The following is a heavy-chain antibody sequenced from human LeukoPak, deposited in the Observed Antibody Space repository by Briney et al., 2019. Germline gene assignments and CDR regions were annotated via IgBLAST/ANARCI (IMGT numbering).Heavy chain of an antibody. CDR1: GGSISSSSYY. Sequence: PSETLSLTCTVSGGSISSSSYYWGWIRQPPGKGLEWIGSIYYSGSTYYNPSLKSPVTISVDTSKNQFSLKLSSVTAADTAVYYCARDNPDYDYVWGSYRPIDHWGQGTLVTVSS. V-gene: IGHV4-39*07. CDR2: IYYSGST. D-gene: IGHD3-16*02. J-gene: IGHJ4*02. CDR3: ARDNPDYDYVWGSYRPIDH.